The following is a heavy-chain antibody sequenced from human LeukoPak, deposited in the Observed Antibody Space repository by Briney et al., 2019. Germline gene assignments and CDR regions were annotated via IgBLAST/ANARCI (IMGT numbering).Heavy chain of an antibody. J-gene: IGHJ6*03. CDR3: ARVRTGYYPYYYYYMDV. V-gene: IGHV3-53*01. CDR1: GFTVSSNS. CDR2: IYSDNT. D-gene: IGHD3/OR15-3a*01. Sequence: GGSLRLSCTVSGFTVSSNSMSWVRQAPGKGLEWVSFIYSDNTHYSDSVKGRFTISRDNSKNTLYLQMNSLRAEDTAVYYCARVRTGYYPYYYYYMDVWGKGTTVTISS.